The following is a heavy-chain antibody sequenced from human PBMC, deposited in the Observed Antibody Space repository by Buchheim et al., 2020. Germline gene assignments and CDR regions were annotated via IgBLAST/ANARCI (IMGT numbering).Heavy chain of an antibody. V-gene: IGHV3-23*04. CDR1: GFTFSNYA. CDR3: AKASRSGYYVPLDY. D-gene: IGHD1-26*01. Sequence: EVHLVESGGGLVQPGGSLRLSCAASGFTFSNYAMSWVRQAPGKGLEWVSTISGSGGTTDYADSVKGRFTVSRDNSKNGLFVQMNSLRAEDTAVYYCAKASRSGYYVPLDYWGQGTL. J-gene: IGHJ4*02. CDR2: ISGSGGTT.